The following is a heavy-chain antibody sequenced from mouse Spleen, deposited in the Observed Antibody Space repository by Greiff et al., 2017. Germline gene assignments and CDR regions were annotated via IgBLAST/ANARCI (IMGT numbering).Heavy chain of an antibody. D-gene: IGHD1-1*01. CDR1: GFSLSTSGMG. CDR2: IYWDDDK. V-gene: IGHV8-12*01. Sequence: QVTLKVSGPGILQPSQTLSLTCSFSGFSLSTSGMGVSWIRQPSGKGLEWLAHIYWDDDKRYNPSLKSRLTISKDTSRNQVFLKITSVDTADTATYYCARRVGYYGFDYWGQGTTLTVSS. J-gene: IGHJ2*01. CDR3: ARRVGYYGFDY.